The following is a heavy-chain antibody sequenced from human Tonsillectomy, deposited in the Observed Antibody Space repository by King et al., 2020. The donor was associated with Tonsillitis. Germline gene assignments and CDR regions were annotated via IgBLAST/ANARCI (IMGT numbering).Heavy chain of an antibody. CDR3: ASPGGVIPPGVGWFES. CDR1: GGPISSGSYY. J-gene: IGHJ5*01. Sequence: QLQESGPGLVKPSETLSLTCTVSGGPISSGSYYWGWIRQPPGKGLEWIGSIHYSGSTYYNPSLKSRVTISVDTSNNQFSLRLSSVTAADTAVYYCASPGGVIPPGVGWFESWGQGTLVTVSS. V-gene: IGHV4-39*01. D-gene: IGHD3-3*01. CDR2: IHYSGST.